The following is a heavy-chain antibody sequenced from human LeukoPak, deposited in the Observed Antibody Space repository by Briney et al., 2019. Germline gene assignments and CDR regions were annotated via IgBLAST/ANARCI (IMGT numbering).Heavy chain of an antibody. CDR1: GGSFSGYY. CDR3: ARGLYSSSWYPRYYFDY. V-gene: IGHV4-34*01. J-gene: IGHJ4*02. D-gene: IGHD6-13*01. CDR2: INHSGST. Sequence: SETLSLTCAVYGGSFSGYYWSWIRQPPGKGLEWIGEINHSGSTNYNPSLKSRVTISVDTSKNQFSLKPSSVTAADTAVYYCARGLYSSSWYPRYYFDYWGQGTLVTVSS.